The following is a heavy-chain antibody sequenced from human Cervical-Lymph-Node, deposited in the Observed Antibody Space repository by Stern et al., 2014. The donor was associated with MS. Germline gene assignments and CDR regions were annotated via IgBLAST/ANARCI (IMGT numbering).Heavy chain of an antibody. J-gene: IGHJ4*02. D-gene: IGHD4-11*01. CDR3: SSLGQY. V-gene: IGHV3-73*01. Sequence: EVQLVESGGDLVQLGASLTLSCTASGASGSSLRFRDTALHWVRQASGQGLECLARIRSKANNYETYYAESVEGRFVISRDDSTNTTYLQINNVRTEDTAVYYCSSLGQYWGQGTLVTVS. CDR2: IRSKANNYET. CDR1: GASGSSLRFRDTA.